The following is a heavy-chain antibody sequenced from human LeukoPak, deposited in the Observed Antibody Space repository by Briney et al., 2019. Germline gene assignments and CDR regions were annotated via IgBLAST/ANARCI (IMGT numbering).Heavy chain of an antibody. CDR2: LYSGSST. V-gene: IGHV3-53*01. J-gene: IGHJ2*01. D-gene: IGHD3-3*02. Sequence: PGGSLRLSCAASGFTVSTNYMNWVRQAPGKGLEWVSILYSGSSTYYADSVEGRFIVSRDSSKNTLSLQMNDLRAEDTAVYYCARVADHFHWYLDLWGRGTLVTVSS. CDR1: GFTVSTNY. CDR3: ARVADHFHWYLDL.